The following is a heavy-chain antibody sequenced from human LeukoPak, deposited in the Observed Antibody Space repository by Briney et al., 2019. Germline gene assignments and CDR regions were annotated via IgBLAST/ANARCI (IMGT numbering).Heavy chain of an antibody. CDR1: GFTFSSYA. CDR3: AKGTGTRVLVGGPRSSGFDP. CDR2: INYSGSST. D-gene: IGHD1-1*01. J-gene: IGHJ5*02. V-gene: IGHV3-23*01. Sequence: PGGSLRLSCAASGFTFSSYAMTWVRQAPGKGLEWVSSINYSGSSTYYADSVKGRFTISRDNSKNTLYLQMNSLRAEDTAVYYCAKGTGTRVLVGGPRSSGFDPWGQGTLVTVSS.